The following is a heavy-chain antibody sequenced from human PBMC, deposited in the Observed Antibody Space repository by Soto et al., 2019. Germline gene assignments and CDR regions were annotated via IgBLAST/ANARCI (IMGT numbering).Heavy chain of an antibody. D-gene: IGHD3-22*01. CDR1: GGSISSSSYY. CDR3: DSSGPNY. V-gene: IGHV4-39*01. J-gene: IGHJ4*02. Sequence: SETLSLTCPVSGGSISSSSYYWGWIRQPPGKGLEWIGSIYYSGSTYYNPSLKSRVTISVDTSKNQFSLKLSSVTAADTAVYYYDSSGPNYWGQGTLVTVSS. CDR2: IYYSGST.